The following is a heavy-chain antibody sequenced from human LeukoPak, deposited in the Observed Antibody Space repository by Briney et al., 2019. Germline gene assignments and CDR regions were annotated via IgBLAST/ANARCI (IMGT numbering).Heavy chain of an antibody. Sequence: SETLSLTCSVSGYSITSGYYWGWIRQPPGKGLEWIGTIYHNGSTSYNPSLKSRVTISVDTSKNQFSLEVNSVTAADTAVYYCARDFGDENYIDYWGQGTQVTVSS. V-gene: IGHV4-38-2*02. D-gene: IGHD4-17*01. CDR3: ARDFGDENYIDY. CDR1: GYSITSGYY. J-gene: IGHJ4*02. CDR2: IYHNGST.